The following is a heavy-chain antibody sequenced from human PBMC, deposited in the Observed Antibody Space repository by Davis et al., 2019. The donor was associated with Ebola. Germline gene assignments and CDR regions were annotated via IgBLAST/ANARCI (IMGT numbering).Heavy chain of an antibody. J-gene: IGHJ5*01. D-gene: IGHD3-22*01. V-gene: IGHV1-69*05. CDR2: IITIFGTA. CDR3: ARDITMIVGGWFDS. Sequence: SVKVSCKASGATFSSYAISWVRQAPGQGLEWMGGIITIFGTANYAQTFQGRVTMTTDTSTRTAYMELRSLRSDDTAVYYCARDITMIVGGWFDSWGQGTLVTVSS. CDR1: GATFSSYA.